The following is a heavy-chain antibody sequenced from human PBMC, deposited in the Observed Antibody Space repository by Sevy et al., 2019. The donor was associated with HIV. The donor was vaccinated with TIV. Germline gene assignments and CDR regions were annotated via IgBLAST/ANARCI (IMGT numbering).Heavy chain of an antibody. V-gene: IGHV3-72*01. Sequence: GGYLRLSCVASGFTFSDHYMEWVRQAPGKGLEWFGRTRNKADGYTTEYAASVKGRFTISRDESKNSLYVQMNSLKTEDTAVASCATHSGIAAAGRVFDYWGQGTLVTVSS. J-gene: IGHJ4*02. CDR3: ATHSGIAAAGRVFDY. D-gene: IGHD6-13*01. CDR2: TRNKADGYTT. CDR1: GFTFSDHY.